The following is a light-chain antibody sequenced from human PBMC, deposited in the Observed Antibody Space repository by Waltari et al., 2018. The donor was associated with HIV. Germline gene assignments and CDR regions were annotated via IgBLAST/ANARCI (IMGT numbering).Light chain of an antibody. CDR1: EDSNNW. CDR2: KAT. V-gene: IGKV1-5*03. Sequence: IQLTQSPSSVSASIGDRVSITCRASEDSNNWLAWYQQKPGTAPNLLIYKATILETGVPSRFSGSVSGADFTLTITNLQSDDFATYYCQQYETDSRSFGQGTKV. J-gene: IGKJ1*01. CDR3: QQYETDSRS.